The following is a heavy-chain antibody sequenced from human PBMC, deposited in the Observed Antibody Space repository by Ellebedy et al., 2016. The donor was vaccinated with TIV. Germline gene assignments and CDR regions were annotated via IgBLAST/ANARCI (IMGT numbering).Heavy chain of an antibody. D-gene: IGHD2-15*01. Sequence: ASVKVSCKASGGTFSSCAINWVRQAPGQGLEWMGRIIPILDITNFAQKFQGRVTFSANKSTSTAYMELSGLRSEDTAVYYCARVPSRGGTYRPNYYLGMDVWGQGTTITVSS. CDR2: IIPILDIT. CDR3: ARVPSRGGTYRPNYYLGMDV. V-gene: IGHV1-69*04. CDR1: GGTFSSCA. J-gene: IGHJ6*02.